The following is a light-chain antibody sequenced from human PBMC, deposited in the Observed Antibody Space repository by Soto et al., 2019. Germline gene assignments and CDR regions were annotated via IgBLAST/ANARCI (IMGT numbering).Light chain of an antibody. Sequence: EIVLTQSPGTLSLSPGERATLSCRASQSAFSSYLAWYQQKPGQAPRLLIYGASSRATGIPDRFSGSGSGTDFTLTISRLEPEDVAVYYCQQYGNSPLVTFGQGTRLEIK. J-gene: IGKJ5*01. V-gene: IGKV3-20*01. CDR2: GAS. CDR1: QSAFSSY. CDR3: QQYGNSPLVT.